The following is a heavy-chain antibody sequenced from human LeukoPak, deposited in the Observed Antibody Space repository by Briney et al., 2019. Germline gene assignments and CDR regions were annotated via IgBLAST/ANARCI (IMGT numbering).Heavy chain of an antibody. CDR2: ISGSGGST. Sequence: GRSLRLSCAASGFTFSSYAMSWGRQAPGKVLEWVSAISGSGGSTYYADSVKGWFTISRDNSKNTLYLQMNSLRAEDTAVYYCAKEGYHYDSSGYYSPNFDYWGQGTLVTVSS. CDR3: AKEGYHYDSSGYYSPNFDY. CDR1: GFTFSSYA. D-gene: IGHD3-22*01. V-gene: IGHV3-23*01. J-gene: IGHJ4*02.